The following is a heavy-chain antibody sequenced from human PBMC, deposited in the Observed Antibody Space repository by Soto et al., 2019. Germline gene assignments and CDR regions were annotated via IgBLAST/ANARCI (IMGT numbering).Heavy chain of an antibody. CDR2: IWYDGSNK. CDR1: GFTLSGYG. CDR3: ARDFYYYDSSGLFDY. J-gene: IGHJ4*02. Sequence: GGSLRLSCAASGFTLSGYGIHWVRQAPGKGLEWVAVIWYDGSNKYFADSVKGRFTISRDNSKNTVYLQMNSLRAEDTAVYYCARDFYYYDSSGLFDYWGQGTLVTVSS. D-gene: IGHD3-22*01. V-gene: IGHV3-33*01.